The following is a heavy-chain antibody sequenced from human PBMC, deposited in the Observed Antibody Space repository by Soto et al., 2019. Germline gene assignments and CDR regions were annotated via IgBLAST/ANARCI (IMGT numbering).Heavy chain of an antibody. V-gene: IGHV3-11*01. CDR3: ARADYGDFVY. D-gene: IGHD3-16*01. CDR2: INNGGDIV. Sequence: QVQLVESGGGLVKPGQSLSLSCATSGFTFSDYYMAWIRQAPGKGLEWVGYINNGGDIVHYSDSVKGHFRISRDNTKNSLFLQMTCLRVEDTTIYYCARADYGDFVYLGQGTLVTVSS. CDR1: GFTFSDYY. J-gene: IGHJ4*02.